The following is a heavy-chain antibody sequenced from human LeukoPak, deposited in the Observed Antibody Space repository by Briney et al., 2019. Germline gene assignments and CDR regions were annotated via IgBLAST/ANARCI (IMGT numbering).Heavy chain of an antibody. Sequence: ASVKVSCKASGYTFTSYYMHWVRQAPGQGLEWMGIINPSGGSTSYAQKFQGRVTMTRDMSTSTAYMELSSLRSEDTAVYYCARGGLYYYDSSGYLSQFDYWGQGTLVTVSS. J-gene: IGHJ4*02. CDR2: INPSGGST. V-gene: IGHV1-46*01. CDR3: ARGGLYYYDSSGYLSQFDY. D-gene: IGHD3-22*01. CDR1: GYTFTSYY.